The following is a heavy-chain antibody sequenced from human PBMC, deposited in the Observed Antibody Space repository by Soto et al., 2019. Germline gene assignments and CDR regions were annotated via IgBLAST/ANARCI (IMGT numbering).Heavy chain of an antibody. D-gene: IGHD1-26*01. CDR2: ISAYNGNT. J-gene: IGHJ5*02. Sequence: QVQLVQSGAEVKKPGASVKVSCKASGYTFTSYGISWVRQAPGQGLEWMGWISAYNGNTNYVQKLQGRVNMTTDTSTSTVYMELRSLRSDDTAVYYCARASGSSYWFDPWGQGTLVTVSS. CDR3: ARASGSSYWFDP. V-gene: IGHV1-18*01. CDR1: GYTFTSYG.